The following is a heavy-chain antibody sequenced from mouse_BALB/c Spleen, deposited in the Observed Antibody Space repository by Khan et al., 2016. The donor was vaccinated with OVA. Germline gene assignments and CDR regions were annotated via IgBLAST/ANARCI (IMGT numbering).Heavy chain of an antibody. CDR3: ARRGIYFYGSSYDDVMDY. CDR1: GFTFSSFG. D-gene: IGHD1-1*01. V-gene: IGHV5-17*02. Sequence: EVELVESGGGLVQPGGSRKLSCAASGFTFSSFGMHWVRQAPEKGLEWVAYISIGSSTIYYADTVKGRFTISRDNPKNTLFMQMTSLRSEDTAMYYCARRGIYFYGSSYDDVMDYWGQGTSVTVSS. CDR2: ISIGSSTI. J-gene: IGHJ4*01.